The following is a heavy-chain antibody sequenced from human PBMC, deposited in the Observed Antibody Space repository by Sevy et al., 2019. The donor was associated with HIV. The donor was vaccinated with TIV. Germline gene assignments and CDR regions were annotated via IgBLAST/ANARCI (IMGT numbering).Heavy chain of an antibody. Sequence: GGSLRLSCAASGFTFSDYAMHWVRQAPGKGLEWLARISHDTTVKYYADSLKGRFTISRDNSKNTLYLQMNSLRHEDTAVYDCARDADWSLDDWGQGTLVTVSS. CDR3: ARDADWSLDD. D-gene: IGHD3-9*01. CDR1: GFTFSDYA. CDR2: ISHDTTVK. J-gene: IGHJ4*02. V-gene: IGHV3-30*04.